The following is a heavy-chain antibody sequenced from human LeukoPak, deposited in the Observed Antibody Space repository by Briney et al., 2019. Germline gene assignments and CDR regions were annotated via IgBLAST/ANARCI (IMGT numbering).Heavy chain of an antibody. CDR3: AREFEAYYDSSGYTRPYFDY. V-gene: IGHV1-2*02. J-gene: IGHJ4*02. Sequence: ASAKVSCKASGYTFTGYYMHWVPQAPVQGLDWIGLINPNSGGTNYAQKFQGRVTMTRDTSISTAYMELSRLRSDDTAVYYCAREFEAYYDSSGYTRPYFDYWGQGTLVTVSS. CDR2: INPNSGGT. D-gene: IGHD3-22*01. CDR1: GYTFTGYY.